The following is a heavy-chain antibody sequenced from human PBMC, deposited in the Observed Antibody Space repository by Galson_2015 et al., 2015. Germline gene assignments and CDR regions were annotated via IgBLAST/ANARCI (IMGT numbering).Heavy chain of an antibody. CDR3: ARRTVGKYYYDY. CDR1: GYSFTSYW. Sequence: QSGAEVKKPGESPKISCPGSGYSFTSYWIAWVRQMPGKGLEWMGIIYPGDSDIRYSPSFQGQVTISADNSIGTAYLQWSSLKASDTAMYYGARRTVGKYYYDYWGQGTLVTVSS. V-gene: IGHV5-51*01. D-gene: IGHD3/OR15-3a*01. CDR2: IYPGDSDI. J-gene: IGHJ4*02.